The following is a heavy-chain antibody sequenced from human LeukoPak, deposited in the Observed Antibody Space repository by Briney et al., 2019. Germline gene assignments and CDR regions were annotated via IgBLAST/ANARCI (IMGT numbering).Heavy chain of an antibody. CDR3: ARDRRGYSYWRAFDI. V-gene: IGHV1-69*13. Sequence: ASVKVSYKASGGTFSSYAISWVRQAPGQGLEWMGGIIPIFGTANYAQKFQGRVTITADESTSTVYMELSSLRSEDTAVYYCARDRRGYSYWRAFDIWGQGTMVTVSS. CDR1: GGTFSSYA. J-gene: IGHJ3*02. D-gene: IGHD5-18*01. CDR2: IIPIFGTA.